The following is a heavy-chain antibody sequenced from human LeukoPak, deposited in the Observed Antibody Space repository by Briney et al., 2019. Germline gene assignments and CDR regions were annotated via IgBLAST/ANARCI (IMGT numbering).Heavy chain of an antibody. CDR1: GGPISSGDYY. CDR3: DRDLSESYYFEY. J-gene: IGHJ4*02. CDR2: IYYSGST. V-gene: IGHV4-30-4*08. D-gene: IGHD2/OR15-2a*01. Sequence: NTSQTLSLTCTVSGGPISSGDYYWRWIRQPPGKGLEWIGYIYYSGSTYYNPSLKSRVTISVDTSKNQFSLKLSSVTAADTAVDDCDRDLSESYYFEYWGQGTLVTVSS.